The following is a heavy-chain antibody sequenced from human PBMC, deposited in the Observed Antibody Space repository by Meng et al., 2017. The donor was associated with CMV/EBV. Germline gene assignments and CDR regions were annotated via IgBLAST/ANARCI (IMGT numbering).Heavy chain of an antibody. CDR1: CDSISSGDYY. CDR3: ARVTSRVAGAFDY. CDR2: IYYSGST. Sequence: QVQLHESSPGLVKPSQALSLTCTFACDSISSGDYYWSWIRQPPGKGLEWIGYIYYSGSTYYNPSLKSRVTISVDTSKNQFSLKLSSVTAADTAVYYCARVTSRVAGAFDYWGQGTLVTVSS. J-gene: IGHJ4*02. D-gene: IGHD1-14*01. V-gene: IGHV4-30-4*08.